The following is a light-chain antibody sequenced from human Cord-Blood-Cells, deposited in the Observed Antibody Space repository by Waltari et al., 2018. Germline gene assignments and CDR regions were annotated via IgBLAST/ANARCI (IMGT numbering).Light chain of an antibody. CDR1: SRDVGGYNY. CDR2: EVS. CDR3: SSYAGSNNFV. J-gene: IGLJ1*01. Sequence: QSALTQPPSASGSPGQSVTISCTGTSRDVGGYNYVSWYHQHPGKAPKLMIYEVSKRPSGVPDRFSGSKSGNTASLTVSGLQAEDEADYYCSSYAGSNNFVFGTGTKVTVL. V-gene: IGLV2-8*01.